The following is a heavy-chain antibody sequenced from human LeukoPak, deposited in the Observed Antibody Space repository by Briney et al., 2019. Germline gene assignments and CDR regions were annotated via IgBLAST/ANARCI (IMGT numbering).Heavy chain of an antibody. CDR2: IYSSGSA. V-gene: IGHV4-4*07. D-gene: IGHD4-17*01. Sequence: SETLSLTCTVSGGSISSYYWSWIRQPAGKGLEWLGRIYSSGSANYGPSLKSRVTMSVDTSKNQFSLKLRSVTAADTAVYYCARGTDGDYVDYWGQGTLVTVSS. J-gene: IGHJ4*02. CDR1: GGSISSYY. CDR3: ARGTDGDYVDY.